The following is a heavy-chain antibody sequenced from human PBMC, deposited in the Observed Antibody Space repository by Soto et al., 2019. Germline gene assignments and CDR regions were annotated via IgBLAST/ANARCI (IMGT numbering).Heavy chain of an antibody. Sequence: PGGSQRLSCAASGFTFSSYSMNWVRQAPGKGLEWVSSISSSSSYIYYADSVKGRFTISRDNAKNSLYLQMNSLRAEDTAVYYCARDLQIFGVVIPAGMDVWGQGTTVTVSS. J-gene: IGHJ6*02. V-gene: IGHV3-21*01. CDR2: ISSSSSYI. D-gene: IGHD3-3*01. CDR1: GFTFSSYS. CDR3: ARDLQIFGVVIPAGMDV.